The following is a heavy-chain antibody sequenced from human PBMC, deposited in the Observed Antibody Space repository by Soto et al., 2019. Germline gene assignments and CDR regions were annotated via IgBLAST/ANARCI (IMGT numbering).Heavy chain of an antibody. CDR2: INHSGST. J-gene: IGHJ5*02. V-gene: IGHV4-34*01. D-gene: IGHD6-13*01. CDR3: ARGHAYGSSWYWAVENWFDP. Sequence: PSETLSLTCAVYGGSFSGYYWSWIRQPPGKGLEWIGEINHSGSTNYNPSLKSRVTISVDTSKNQFSLKLSSVTAADTAVYYCARGHAYGSSWYWAVENWFDPWGQGTLVTVSA. CDR1: GGSFSGYY.